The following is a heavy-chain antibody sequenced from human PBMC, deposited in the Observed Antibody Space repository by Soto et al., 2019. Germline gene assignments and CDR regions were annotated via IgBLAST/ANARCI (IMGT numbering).Heavy chain of an antibody. CDR3: ARSQTTVTSYDY. V-gene: IGHV4-59*12. J-gene: IGHJ4*02. CDR2: IYDSGST. D-gene: IGHD4-17*01. CDR1: GGSISSYY. Sequence: SETLSLTCTVSGGSISSYYWSWIRQPPGKGLEWIGCIYDSGSTNYNPSLKSRVTISVDRSKNQFSLKLSSVTAADTAVYYCARSQTTVTSYDYWGQGTLVTVSS.